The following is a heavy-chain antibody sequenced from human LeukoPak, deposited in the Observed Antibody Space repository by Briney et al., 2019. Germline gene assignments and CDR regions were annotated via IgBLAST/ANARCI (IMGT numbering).Heavy chain of an antibody. D-gene: IGHD2-15*01. CDR1: GGSISSSSYY. Sequence: PSETLSLTCTVSGGSISSSSYYWGWIRQPPGKGLEWIGSIYYSGNTYYNSSLKSRVTISVDTSKNQFSLKLSSVTAADTAVYYCARHENIVVVVAATGFDNWGQGTLVTVSS. CDR3: ARHENIVVVVAATGFDN. CDR2: IYYSGNT. V-gene: IGHV4-39*01. J-gene: IGHJ4*02.